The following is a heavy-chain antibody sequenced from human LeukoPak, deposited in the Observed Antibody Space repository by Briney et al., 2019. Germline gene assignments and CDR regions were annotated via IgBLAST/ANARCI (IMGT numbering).Heavy chain of an antibody. D-gene: IGHD3-22*01. J-gene: IGHJ4*02. V-gene: IGHV4-34*01. CDR3: ARGFFNYDSSGSGMPYYFDY. CDR1: GGSFSGYY. CDR2: INHSGST. Sequence: KSSETLSLTCAVYGGSFSGYYWSWIRQPPGKGLEWIGEINHSGSTNYNPSLKSRVTISVDTSKNQFSLKLSSVTAADTAVYYCARGFFNYDSSGSGMPYYFDYWGQGTLVTVSS.